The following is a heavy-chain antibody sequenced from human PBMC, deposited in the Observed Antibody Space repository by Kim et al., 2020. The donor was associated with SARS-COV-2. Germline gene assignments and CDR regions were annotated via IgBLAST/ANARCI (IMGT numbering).Heavy chain of an antibody. CDR1: GFTFSSFA. J-gene: IGHJ4*02. Sequence: GGSLRLSCAASGFTFSSFAMHWVRQAPGKGLEWVAVISYDATYKYSGDSVKGRFTISRDNSKNTVYLQMNSLRTEDTTLYYCARDFQGYASSSGFGIDSWGQGTLGTVSS. D-gene: IGHD6-13*01. CDR2: ISYDATYK. V-gene: IGHV3-30*04. CDR3: ARDFQGYASSSGFGIDS.